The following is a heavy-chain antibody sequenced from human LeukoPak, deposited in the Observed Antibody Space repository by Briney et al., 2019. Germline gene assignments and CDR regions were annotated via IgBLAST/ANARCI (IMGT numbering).Heavy chain of an antibody. D-gene: IGHD3-3*01. CDR2: FDPEDGET. V-gene: IGHV1-24*01. Sequence: ASVKVSCKVSGYTLTELSMHWVRQAPGKGLEWMGGFDPEDGETIYAQKFQGRVTMTEDTSTDTAYMELSSLRSDDTAVYYCARSGYFDTYYYYYMDVWGKGTTITVSS. CDR3: ARSGYFDTYYYYYMDV. CDR1: GYTLTELS. J-gene: IGHJ6*03.